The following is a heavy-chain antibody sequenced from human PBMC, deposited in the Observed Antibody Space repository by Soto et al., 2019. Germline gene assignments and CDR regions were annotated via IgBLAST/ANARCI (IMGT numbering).Heavy chain of an antibody. D-gene: IGHD1-1*01. Sequence: GGSLRLSCAASGFTFSNAWMSWVRQAPGKGLEWVGRIKSKTDGGTTDYAAPVKGRFTISRDDSKNTLYLQMNSLKTEDTAVYYCTTDHQLGRVLNDYWGQGTLVTVSS. CDR1: GFTFSNAW. V-gene: IGHV3-15*01. CDR3: TTDHQLGRVLNDY. J-gene: IGHJ4*02. CDR2: IKSKTDGGTT.